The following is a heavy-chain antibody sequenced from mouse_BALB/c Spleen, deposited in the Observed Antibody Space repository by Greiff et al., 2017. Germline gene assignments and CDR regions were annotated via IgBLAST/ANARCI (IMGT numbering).Heavy chain of an antibody. J-gene: IGHJ3*01. CDR2: ISSCGST. Sequence: EVMLVESGGGLVKPGGSLKLSCAASGFTFSSYAMPWVRQTPEKRLEWVASISSCGSTYYPDSVKGRFTISSYNARNILYLQMSSLRSEDTAMYFCARDDYDSWFAYWGQGTLVTVSA. CDR3: ARDDYDSWFAY. CDR1: GFTFSSYA. V-gene: IGHV5-6-5*01. D-gene: IGHD2-4*01.